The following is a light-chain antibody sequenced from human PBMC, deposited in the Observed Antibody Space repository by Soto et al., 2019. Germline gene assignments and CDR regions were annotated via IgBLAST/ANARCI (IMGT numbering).Light chain of an antibody. CDR1: QSVSSN. Sequence: EIVLTQSPATLSVSPGERATLSCRASQSVSSNLAWYQQKPGQAPRLLFYGASTRATGIPARFSGTGSGTEFTLTISSLQSEDFAVYYCQQYNNWPPTFGQGTTGDIK. J-gene: IGKJ1*01. V-gene: IGKV3-15*01. CDR2: GAS. CDR3: QQYNNWPPT.